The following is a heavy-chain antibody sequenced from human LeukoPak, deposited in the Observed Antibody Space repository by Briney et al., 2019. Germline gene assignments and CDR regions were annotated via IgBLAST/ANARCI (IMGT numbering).Heavy chain of an antibody. J-gene: IGHJ4*02. D-gene: IGHD3-10*01. CDR2: ISGSGGST. CDR1: GFTFSSYG. CDR3: AKDGGAGGSGSYYVYN. V-gene: IGHV3-23*01. Sequence: SGGTLRLSCAASGFTFSSYGMNWVRQAPGKGLEWVSGISGSGGSTYYADSVKGRFTISRDNSKNTLYLQMNSLRAEDTAVYYCAKDGGAGGSGSYYVYNWGQGTLVTVSS.